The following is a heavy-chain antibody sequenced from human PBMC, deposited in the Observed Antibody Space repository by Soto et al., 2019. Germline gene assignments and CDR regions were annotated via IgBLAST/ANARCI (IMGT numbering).Heavy chain of an antibody. D-gene: IGHD5-18*01. CDR3: ARDWEYSYGLLDY. V-gene: IGHV3-30-3*01. CDR1: GFTFSSYA. CDR2: ISYDGSNK. J-gene: IGHJ4*02. Sequence: GGSLRLSCAASGFTFSSYAMHWVRQSPGKGLEWVAVISYDGSNKYYADSVKGRFTISRDNSKNTLYLQMNSLRAEDTAVYYCARDWEYSYGLLDYWGQGTLVTVSS.